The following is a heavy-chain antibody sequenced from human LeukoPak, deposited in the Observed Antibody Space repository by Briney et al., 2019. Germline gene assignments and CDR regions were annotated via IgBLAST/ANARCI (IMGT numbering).Heavy chain of an antibody. CDR3: ARYFYYDSSGYYSVFDY. CDR2: IYYSGST. D-gene: IGHD3-22*01. J-gene: IGHJ4*02. CDR1: GGSISSYY. V-gene: IGHV4-59*12. Sequence: SETLSLTCTVSGGSISSYYWSWIRQPPGKGLEWIGYIYYSGSTNYNPSLKSRVTISVDTSKNQFSLKLSSVTAADTAVYYCARYFYYDSSGYYSVFDYWGQGTLVTVSS.